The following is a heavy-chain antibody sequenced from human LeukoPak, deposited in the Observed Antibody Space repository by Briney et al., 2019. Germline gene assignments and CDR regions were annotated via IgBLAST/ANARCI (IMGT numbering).Heavy chain of an antibody. CDR3: ARGWELLRPFDY. Sequence: SETLSLTCAAYGGSFSGYYWSWIRQPPGKGLEWIGETNHSGSTNYNPSLKSRVTISVDTSKNQFSLKLSSVTAADTAVYYCARGWELLRPFDYWGQGTLVTVSS. CDR1: GGSFSGYY. V-gene: IGHV4-34*01. CDR2: TNHSGST. D-gene: IGHD1-26*01. J-gene: IGHJ4*02.